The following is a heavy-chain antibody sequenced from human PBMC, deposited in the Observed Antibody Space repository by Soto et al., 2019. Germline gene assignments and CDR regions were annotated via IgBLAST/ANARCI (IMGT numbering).Heavy chain of an antibody. CDR2: IYYLGNT. CDR1: GGSISSGPSY. D-gene: IGHD3-22*01. V-gene: IGHV4-39*01. Sequence: PSETLSLTCTVSGGSISSGPSYWGWIRQPPGQGLEWVGSIYYLGNTYYNSSLGSRVIISVDKSKNQFSLKLSSVTAAVTAFFYCAGLYPYESSGYHLNYWGQGTQVTVSS. CDR3: AGLYPYESSGYHLNY. J-gene: IGHJ4*02.